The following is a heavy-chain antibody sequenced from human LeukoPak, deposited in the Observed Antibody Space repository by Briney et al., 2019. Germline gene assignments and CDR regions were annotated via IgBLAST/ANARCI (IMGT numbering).Heavy chain of an antibody. J-gene: IGHJ5*02. CDR1: GDSVSSNGVT. CDR3: ARRLTQYDCFDP. V-gene: IGHV6-1*01. D-gene: IGHD2-2*01. Sequence: SQTLPLTCAISGDSVSSNGVTWNWIKPSPSRGLEWLGRTYYRSTWYNDYAVSVRGRITANPDTSKNHFSLHLNSVTPADTAVYYCARRLTQYDCFDPWGQGILVTVSS. CDR2: TYYRSTWYN.